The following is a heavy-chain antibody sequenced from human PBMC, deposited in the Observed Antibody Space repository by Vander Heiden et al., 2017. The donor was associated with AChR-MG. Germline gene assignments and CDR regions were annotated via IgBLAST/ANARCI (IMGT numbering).Heavy chain of an antibody. V-gene: IGHV3-9*01. J-gene: IGHJ4*02. CDR3: AKPKRVAAAGLEGGYFDY. D-gene: IGHD6-13*01. Sequence: EVQLVESGGGLVQPGRSLRLSCAASGFTFDDYAMHWVRQAPGKGLEWVSGISWNSGSIGYADSVKGRFTISRDNAKNSLYLQMNSLRAEDTALYYCAKPKRVAAAGLEGGYFDYWGQGTLVTVSS. CDR2: ISWNSGSI. CDR1: GFTFDDYA.